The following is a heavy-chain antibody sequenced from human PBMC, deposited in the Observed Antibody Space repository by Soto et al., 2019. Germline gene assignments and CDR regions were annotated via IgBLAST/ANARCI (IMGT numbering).Heavy chain of an antibody. CDR1: GYTFTSYG. J-gene: IGHJ6*02. CDR3: ARDRGSYYFYSSNYYYGMDV. D-gene: IGHD1-26*01. CDR2: ISAYNGNT. Sequence: ASVKVSCEASGYTFTSYGISWVRQAPGQGLEWMGWISAYNGNTNYAQKLQGRVTMTTDTSTSTAYMELRSLRSDDTAVYYCARDRGSYYFYSSNYYYGMDVWGQGTTVTVSS. V-gene: IGHV1-18*01.